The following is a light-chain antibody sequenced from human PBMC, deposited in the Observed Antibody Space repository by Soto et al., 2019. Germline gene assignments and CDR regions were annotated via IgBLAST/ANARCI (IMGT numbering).Light chain of an antibody. CDR2: DVD. V-gene: IGLV2-11*01. Sequence: QSVLTQPRSVSGSPGQSVTISCTGTSSDVGGYNYVSWYQHHTGKAPKLMIYDVDKRPSGVPGRFSGSKSGNTASLTISGLQAEDEADYYCCSNAGSYPFVFGTGTKVTGL. CDR1: SSDVGGYNY. CDR3: CSNAGSYPFV. J-gene: IGLJ1*01.